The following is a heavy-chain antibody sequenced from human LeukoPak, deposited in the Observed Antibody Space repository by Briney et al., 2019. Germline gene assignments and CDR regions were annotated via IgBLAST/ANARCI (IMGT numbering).Heavy chain of an antibody. CDR3: ARDSQKSGWLDY. Sequence: SETLSLTCTVSGGSISSGSYFWSWIRQPAGKGLEWIGHIYTSGSTNYNPSLKSRVTISVDTSKNQFSLKLSSVTAADTAVYYCARDSQKSGWLDYWGQGTLVTVSS. D-gene: IGHD6-19*01. V-gene: IGHV4-61*09. CDR1: GGSISSGSYF. CDR2: IYTSGST. J-gene: IGHJ4*02.